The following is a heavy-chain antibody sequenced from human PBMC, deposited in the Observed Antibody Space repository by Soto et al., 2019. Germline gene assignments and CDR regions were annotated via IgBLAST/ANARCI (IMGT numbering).Heavy chain of an antibody. CDR2: IIPIFGTA. J-gene: IGHJ3*02. CDR3: ARGVGMATIQGDALDI. V-gene: IGHV1-69*13. D-gene: IGHD5-12*01. CDR1: GGTFSSYA. Sequence: GASVKVSCKASGGTFSSYAISWVRQAPGQGLEWMGGIIPIFGTANYAQKFQGRVTITADESTSTAYMELSSLRSEDTAVYYCARGVGMATIQGDALDIWGQGTMVTVSS.